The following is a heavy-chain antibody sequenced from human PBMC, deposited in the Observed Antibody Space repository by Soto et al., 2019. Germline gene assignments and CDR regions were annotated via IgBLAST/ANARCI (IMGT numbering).Heavy chain of an antibody. CDR3: ATEGTSGWLKGAYDV. J-gene: IGHJ3*01. CDR1: GGTLNKHA. CDR2: IIPMFGIP. V-gene: IGHV1-69*01. D-gene: IGHD6-13*01. Sequence: QVQLVQSGAEVKKPGSSVKVSCKASGGTLNKHAIPWVRRAPGQGLEWLGGIIPMFGIPNYPQKFQGRATITADDSTNTSHKELHSLTSDDTAVYYCATEGTSGWLKGAYDVWGQGTMVTVSS.